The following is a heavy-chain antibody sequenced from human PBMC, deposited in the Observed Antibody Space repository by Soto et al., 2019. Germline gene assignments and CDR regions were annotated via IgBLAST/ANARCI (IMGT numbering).Heavy chain of an antibody. CDR2: IYYSGTT. J-gene: IGHJ4*02. Sequence: SETLSLTCAVSGFSIGSNNWWGWIRQPPGKGLEWIGNIYYSGTTQFSPSLKSRVTMSIDGAGNQFSLRLSSVTAADTAVYYCARKERKPAAIWNWGQGTLVTVS. CDR3: ARKERKPAAIWN. V-gene: IGHV4-28*01. CDR1: GFSIGSNNW. D-gene: IGHD2-2*01.